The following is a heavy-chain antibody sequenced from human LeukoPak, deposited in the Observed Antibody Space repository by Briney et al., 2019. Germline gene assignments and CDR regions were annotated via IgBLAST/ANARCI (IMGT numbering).Heavy chain of an antibody. CDR2: INHSGST. CDR3: ARVLEGSSGQHWYFDL. CDR1: GGSFSGYY. D-gene: IGHD6-19*01. J-gene: IGHJ2*01. V-gene: IGHV4-34*01. Sequence: SETLSLTCAVYGGSFSGYYWSWIGQPPGKGLEWTGEINHSGSTNYNPSLKSRVTISVDTSKNQFSLRLSSVTAADTAVYYCARVLEGSSGQHWYFDLWGRGTLVTVSS.